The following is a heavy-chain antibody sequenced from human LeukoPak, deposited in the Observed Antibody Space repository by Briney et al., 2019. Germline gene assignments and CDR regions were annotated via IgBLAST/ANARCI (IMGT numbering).Heavy chain of an antibody. J-gene: IGHJ4*02. Sequence: SETLSLTCTVSGGSISSYYWSWIRQPPGKGLEWIGYIYYSGSTNYNPSLKSRVTISVDRSKNQFSLKLSSVTAADTAVYYCARVVRRGVTPVVFDYWGQGTLVTVSS. CDR3: ARVVRRGVTPVVFDY. V-gene: IGHV4-59*12. CDR2: IYYSGST. D-gene: IGHD4-23*01. CDR1: GGSISSYY.